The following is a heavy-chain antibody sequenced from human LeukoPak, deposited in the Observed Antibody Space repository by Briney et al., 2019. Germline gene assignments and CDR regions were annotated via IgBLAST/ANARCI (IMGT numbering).Heavy chain of an antibody. CDR3: AREGTYDSSGYYIDY. J-gene: IGHJ4*02. D-gene: IGHD3-22*01. CDR1: GYTFTRYY. V-gene: IGHV1-46*01. Sequence: ASVKVSYKASGYTFTRYYMHWVRQAPGQGLEWMGIINPSGGSTKYAQKFQGRFTMTRDTSTSRVYMEVSSLTSEDTAVYYCAREGTYDSSGYYIDYWGQGTLVTVSS. CDR2: INPSGGST.